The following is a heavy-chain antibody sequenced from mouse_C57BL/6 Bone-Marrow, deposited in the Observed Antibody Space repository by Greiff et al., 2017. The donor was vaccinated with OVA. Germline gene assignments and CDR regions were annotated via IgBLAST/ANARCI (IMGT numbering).Heavy chain of an antibody. V-gene: IGHV1-81*01. CDR3: ARPHYGSSPYAMDY. Sequence: VQLQQSGAELARPGASVKLSCKASGYTFTSYGISWVKQRTGQGLEWIGEIYPRRGNTYYNEKFKGKATLTADKSSSTAYMELRSLTSEDSAVYFCARPHYGSSPYAMDYWGQGTSVTVSS. D-gene: IGHD1-1*01. CDR2: IYPRRGNT. J-gene: IGHJ4*01. CDR1: GYTFTSYG.